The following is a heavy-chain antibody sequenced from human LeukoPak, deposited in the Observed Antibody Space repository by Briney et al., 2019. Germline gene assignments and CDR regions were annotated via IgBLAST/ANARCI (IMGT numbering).Heavy chain of an antibody. CDR2: IYSGGST. V-gene: IGHV3-53*01. J-gene: IGHJ2*01. D-gene: IGHD3-22*01. Sequence: PGGSLRLSCAASGFTVSSNYMSWVRQAPGKGLEWVSVIYSGGSTYYADSVKGRFTISRDNSKNTLYLQMNSLRAEDTAVYYCARDLQANYYDSSGYHSTAGWYFDLWGRGTLVTVSS. CDR1: GFTVSSNY. CDR3: ARDLQANYYDSSGYHSTAGWYFDL.